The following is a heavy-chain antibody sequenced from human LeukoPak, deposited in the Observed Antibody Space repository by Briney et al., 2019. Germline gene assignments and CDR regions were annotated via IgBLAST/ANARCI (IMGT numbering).Heavy chain of an antibody. D-gene: IGHD6-19*01. Sequence: GGSLRLSCAASGFTFSSYNMNWVRQAPGKGLEWVSSISSSSSYIYYADSVKGRFTISRDNAKNSLYLQMNSLRAEDTALYYCARDTSGWYWGGFIGGQGTLVTVSS. CDR1: GFTFSSYN. J-gene: IGHJ4*02. CDR3: ARDTSGWYWGGFI. CDR2: ISSSSSYI. V-gene: IGHV3-21*04.